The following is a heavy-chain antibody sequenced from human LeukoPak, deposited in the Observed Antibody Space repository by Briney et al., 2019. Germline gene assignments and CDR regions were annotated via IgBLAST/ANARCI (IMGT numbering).Heavy chain of an antibody. J-gene: IGHJ2*01. Sequence: GSLRLSCAASGFTFSTYAMSWVRQAPGKGLEWVSTISDSGANTYYADSVRGRFTISRDNSKNTLYLQKNSLRADDTAIYYCAKSMTLQWRGFFDLWGRGTHVTVSS. V-gene: IGHV3-23*01. D-gene: IGHD6-19*01. CDR2: ISDSGANT. CDR1: GFTFSTYA. CDR3: AKSMTLQWRGFFDL.